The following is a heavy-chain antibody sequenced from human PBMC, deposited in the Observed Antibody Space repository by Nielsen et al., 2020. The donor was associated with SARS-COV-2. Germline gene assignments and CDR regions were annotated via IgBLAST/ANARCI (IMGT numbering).Heavy chain of an antibody. CDR3: VRHGPPGDFWSAYCLDY. J-gene: IGHJ4*02. CDR1: GGSITEGFDH. D-gene: IGHD3-3*01. CDR2: ISYVGTT. V-gene: IGHV4-39*01. Sequence: SETLSLTCTVSGGSITEGFDHWGWIRQPPGQGLEWIGTISYVGTTYYSSSLKSRVTMSVDRTKNHFSLRLTSLTAADTAVYYCVRHGPPGDFWSAYCLDYWGQGTPVTVSS.